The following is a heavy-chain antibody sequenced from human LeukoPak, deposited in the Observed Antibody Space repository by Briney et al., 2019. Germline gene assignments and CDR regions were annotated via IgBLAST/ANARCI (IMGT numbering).Heavy chain of an antibody. CDR1: GFTFTTYW. V-gene: IGHV3-7*01. D-gene: IGHD2-21*02. CDR2: IKHDGSEK. J-gene: IGHJ4*02. Sequence: GGSLRLSCAASGFTFTTYWMSWVRQAPGKGLEWVANIKHDGSEKYYVDSVKGRFTISRDNAKNLLYLEMNRLRVEDTAVYYCARERYCSYWGRGTRDSVSS. CDR3: ARERYCSY.